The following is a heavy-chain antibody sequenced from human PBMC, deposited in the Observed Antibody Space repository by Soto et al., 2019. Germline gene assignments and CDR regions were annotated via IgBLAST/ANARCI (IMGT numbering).Heavy chain of an antibody. CDR1: GFTVSSNY. V-gene: IGHV3-66*01. D-gene: IGHD3-22*01. Sequence: EVQLVESGGGLVQPGGSLRLSCAASGFTVSSNYMSWVRQAPGKGLEWVSVIYSGGSTYYADSVKGRFTISRDNSKNTPYLQMNSLRAEDTAVYYCARDPTLDSSGYSDKGYWGQGTLVTVSS. CDR2: IYSGGST. J-gene: IGHJ4*02. CDR3: ARDPTLDSSGYSDKGY.